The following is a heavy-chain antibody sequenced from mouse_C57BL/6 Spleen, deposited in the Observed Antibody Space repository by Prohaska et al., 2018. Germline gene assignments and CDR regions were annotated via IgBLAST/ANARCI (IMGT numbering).Heavy chain of an antibody. D-gene: IGHD1-1*01. CDR2: INSDSSAI. CDR3: MRYGSSYWYVDV. CDR1: GFTFSGFW. V-gene: IGHV11-2*01. J-gene: IGHJ1*03. Sequence: EVQLLETGGGLVQPGGSRGLSCEGSGFTFSGFWMSWVRQTPGTTLEWIGDINSDSSAINDEPVIKDRFTIFRDNDKSTLYLQMSNVRSEDTATYFCMRYGSSYWYVDVWGTGTTVTVSS.